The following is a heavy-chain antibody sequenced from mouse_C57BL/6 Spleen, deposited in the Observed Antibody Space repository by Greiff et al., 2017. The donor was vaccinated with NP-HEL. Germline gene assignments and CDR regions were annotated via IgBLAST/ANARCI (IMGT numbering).Heavy chain of an antibody. CDR2: ISSGSSTI. CDR1: GFTFSDYG. CDR3: GRLGWYFDV. D-gene: IGHD4-1*01. Sequence: EVKLVESGGGLVKPGGSLKLSCAASGFTFSDYGMHWVRQAPEKGLEWVAYISSGSSTIYYADTVKGRFTISRDNAKNTLFLQMTSLRSEDTAMYYCGRLGWYFDVWGTGTTVTVSS. J-gene: IGHJ1*03. V-gene: IGHV5-17*01.